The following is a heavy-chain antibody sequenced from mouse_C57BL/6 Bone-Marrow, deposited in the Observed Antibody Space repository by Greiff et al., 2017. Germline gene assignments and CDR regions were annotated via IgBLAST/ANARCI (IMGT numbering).Heavy chain of an antibody. CDR1: GFTFSSYA. CDR2: ISDGGSYT. V-gene: IGHV5-4*01. D-gene: IGHD1-3*01. CDR3: ARDDESFLYYAMDY. Sequence: EVKLVESGGGLVKPGGSLKLSCAASGFTFSSYAMSWVRQTPEKRLEWVATISDGGSYTYYPDNVKGRFTISRDNAKNNLYLQMSHLKSEDTAMYYCARDDESFLYYAMDYWGQETSVTVSS. J-gene: IGHJ4*01.